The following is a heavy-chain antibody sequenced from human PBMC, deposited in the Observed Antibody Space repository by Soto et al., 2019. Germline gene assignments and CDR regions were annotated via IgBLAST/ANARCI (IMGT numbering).Heavy chain of an antibody. V-gene: IGHV3-30*18. Sequence: GGSLRLSCAASGFTFSSYGMHWVRQAPGKGLEWVAVISYDGSNKYYADSVKGRFTISRDNSKNTLYLQMNSLRAEDTAVYYCAKGREEDYGDYFPLSYFDYWGQGTLVTVSS. J-gene: IGHJ4*02. CDR3: AKGREEDYGDYFPLSYFDY. CDR1: GFTFSSYG. CDR2: ISYDGSNK. D-gene: IGHD4-17*01.